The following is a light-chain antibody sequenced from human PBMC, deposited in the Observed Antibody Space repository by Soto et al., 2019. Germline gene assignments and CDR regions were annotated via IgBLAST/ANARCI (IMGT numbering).Light chain of an antibody. CDR1: QSVSSN. CDR3: QQYNNWPLL. V-gene: IGKV3-15*01. J-gene: IGKJ2*01. Sequence: EIVMTQSPATLSVSPGERATLSCRASQSVSSNLAWYQQKPGQAPRLLIYGASTRATGIPAMFSGSGSGTEFTLTISSLQSEDFAVYYCQQYNNWPLLFGQGTKLEIK. CDR2: GAS.